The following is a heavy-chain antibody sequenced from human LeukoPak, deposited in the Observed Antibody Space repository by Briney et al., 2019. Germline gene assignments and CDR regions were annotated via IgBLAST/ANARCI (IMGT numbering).Heavy chain of an antibody. CDR2: ISSSSSYI. CDR3: AELGITMIGGV. J-gene: IGHJ6*04. Sequence: GGSLRLSCAGSGFTFSRYSMNWVRQAPGKGLEWVSSISSSSSYIYYADSVKGRFTISRDNAKNSLYLQMNSLRAEDTAVYYCAELGITMIGGVWGKGTTVTISS. CDR1: GFTFSRYS. D-gene: IGHD3-10*02. V-gene: IGHV3-21*01.